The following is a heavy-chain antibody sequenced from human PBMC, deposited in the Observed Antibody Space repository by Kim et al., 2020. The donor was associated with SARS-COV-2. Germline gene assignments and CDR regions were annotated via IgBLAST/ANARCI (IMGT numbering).Heavy chain of an antibody. J-gene: IGHJ6*02. V-gene: IGHV4-31*03. CDR1: GGSISSRGYY. CDR2: IYYSGST. CDR3: ARDKGGVNRYGMDV. Sequence: SETLSLTCTASGGSISSRGYYWGWIRQHPGKGLEWIGYIYYSGSTYYNPSLKSRVTISVDTSKNQFSLKLSSVTAADTAVYYCARDKGGVNRYGMDVWGQGTTVTVSS. D-gene: IGHD2-8*02.